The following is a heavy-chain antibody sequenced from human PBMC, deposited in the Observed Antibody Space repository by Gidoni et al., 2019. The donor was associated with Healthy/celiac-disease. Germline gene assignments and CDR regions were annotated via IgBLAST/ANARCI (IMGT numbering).Heavy chain of an antibody. Sequence: QLQLQESGPGLVKPSENLSLTCTVSGGSISSSSYYWGWIRQPPGKGLEWIGSIYYSGSTYYNPSLKSRVTISVDTSKTQFSLKLSSVTAADTAVYYCARLGGSYRLDYFDYWGQGTLVTVSS. CDR3: ARLGGSYRLDYFDY. J-gene: IGHJ4*02. CDR2: IYYSGST. D-gene: IGHD1-26*01. V-gene: IGHV4-39*01. CDR1: GGSISSSSYY.